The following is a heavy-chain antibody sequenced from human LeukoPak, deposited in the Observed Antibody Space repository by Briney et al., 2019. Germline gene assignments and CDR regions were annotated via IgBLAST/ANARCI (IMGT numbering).Heavy chain of an antibody. Sequence: SGGSLRLSCAASGFTFSSYALHWVRQAPGKGLEWVAVISYDGSNKYYADSVKGRFTISRDNSKNTLYLQMDSLRAEDTAVYYCARDTYSSSYVYYYGMDVWGQGTTVTVSS. CDR2: ISYDGSNK. CDR1: GFTFSSYA. D-gene: IGHD6-6*01. J-gene: IGHJ6*02. V-gene: IGHV3-30-3*01. CDR3: ARDTYSSSYVYYYGMDV.